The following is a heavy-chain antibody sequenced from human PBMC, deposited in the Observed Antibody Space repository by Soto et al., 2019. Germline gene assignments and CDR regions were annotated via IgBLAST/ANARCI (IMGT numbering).Heavy chain of an antibody. D-gene: IGHD3-10*01. V-gene: IGHV1-69*13. CDR3: ARDHPKGEGSGSYYNYYYYYGMDV. CDR2: IIPIFGTA. Sequence: ASVKVSCKDSGGTFSSYAISWVRQAPGQGLEWMGGIIPIFGTANYAQKFQGRVTITADESTSTAYMELSSLRSEDTAVYYCARDHPKGEGSGSYYNYYYYYGMDVWGQGTTVTVSS. J-gene: IGHJ6*02. CDR1: GGTFSSYA.